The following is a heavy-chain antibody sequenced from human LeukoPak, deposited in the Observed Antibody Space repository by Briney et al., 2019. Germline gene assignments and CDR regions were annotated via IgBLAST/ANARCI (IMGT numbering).Heavy chain of an antibody. V-gene: IGHV3-23*01. D-gene: IGHD5-12*01. CDR3: AKGHTDSEWLYFDS. CDR2: IRGSGEST. CDR1: GFTFSANA. J-gene: IGHJ4*02. Sequence: GGSLRLSCAASGFTFSANAMSWGRQAPGKGLEWVSHIRGSGESTYYADSVKGRFTISRDNSKNTLYLQMNSLRAEDMAVYYCAKGHTDSEWLYFDSWGQGNQVTVSS.